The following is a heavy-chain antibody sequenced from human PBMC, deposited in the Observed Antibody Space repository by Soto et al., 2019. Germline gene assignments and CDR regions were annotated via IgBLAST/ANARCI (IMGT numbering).Heavy chain of an antibody. CDR2: IYYSGST. Sequence: PSETLSLTCTVSGGSISSGGYYWSWIRQHPGKGLEWIGYIYYSGSTYYNPSLKSRVTISVDTSKNQFSLKLSSVTAADTAVYYCARGRYCSSTSCYIVYYYGMDVWGQGTTVTVSS. J-gene: IGHJ6*02. D-gene: IGHD2-2*02. V-gene: IGHV4-31*03. CDR1: GGSISSGGYY. CDR3: ARGRYCSSTSCYIVYYYGMDV.